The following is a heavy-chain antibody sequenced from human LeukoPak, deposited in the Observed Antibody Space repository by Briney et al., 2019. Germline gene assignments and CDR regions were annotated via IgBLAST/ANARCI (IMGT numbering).Heavy chain of an antibody. V-gene: IGHV3-53*04. D-gene: IGHD4-23*01. CDR1: GFTVSSNY. Sequence: GGSLRLSCAASGFTVSSNYMSWVRQAPGKGLEWVSVIYSGGSTYYADSVKGRFTISRHNSKNTLYLQMNSLRAEDTAVYYCAGSSGGYGGNRNYFDYWGQGTLVTVSS. CDR2: IYSGGST. J-gene: IGHJ4*02. CDR3: AGSSGGYGGNRNYFDY.